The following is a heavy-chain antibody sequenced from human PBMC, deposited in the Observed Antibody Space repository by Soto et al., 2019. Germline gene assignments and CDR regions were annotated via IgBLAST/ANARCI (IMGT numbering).Heavy chain of an antibody. CDR3: VRCWGTGDGSNLGYNWFDP. D-gene: IGHD1-1*01. V-gene: IGHV1-46*01. CDR2: INPSGGYT. J-gene: IGHJ5*02. CDR1: GYTFSSYY. Sequence: GASVKVSCKASGYTFSSYYMNWVRQAPGQGLEWLGIINPSGGYTTYAQRFLGRVTMTSDTSTSTVHMELGSLRAEDTAVYYCVRCWGTGDGSNLGYNWFDPWGQGTLVTVSS.